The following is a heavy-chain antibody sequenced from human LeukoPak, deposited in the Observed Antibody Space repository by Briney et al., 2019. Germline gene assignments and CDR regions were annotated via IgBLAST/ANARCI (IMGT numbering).Heavy chain of an antibody. CDR1: GFTFSSYS. Sequence: GGSLRLXCAASGFTFSSYSMNWVRQAPGKGLEWVSSISSSSSYIYYADSVKGRFTISRDNAKNSLYLQMNSLRAENTAVYYCARDLGSITGTTYDHWGQGTLVTVSS. CDR2: ISSSSSYI. J-gene: IGHJ4*02. D-gene: IGHD1-20*01. V-gene: IGHV3-21*01. CDR3: ARDLGSITGTTYDH.